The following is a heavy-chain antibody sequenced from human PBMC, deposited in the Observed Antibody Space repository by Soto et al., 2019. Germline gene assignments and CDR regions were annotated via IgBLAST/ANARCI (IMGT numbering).Heavy chain of an antibody. CDR3: ARDAYTIFGVVIIDYYYGMDV. J-gene: IGHJ6*02. CDR2: IKQDGSEK. V-gene: IGHV3-7*01. D-gene: IGHD3-3*01. Sequence: GGSLRLSCAASGFTFSSYWMSWVRQAPGKGLEWVANIKQDGSEKYYVDSVKGRFTISRDNAKNSLYLQMNSLRAEDTAVYYCARDAYTIFGVVIIDYYYGMDVWGQGTTVTISS. CDR1: GFTFSSYW.